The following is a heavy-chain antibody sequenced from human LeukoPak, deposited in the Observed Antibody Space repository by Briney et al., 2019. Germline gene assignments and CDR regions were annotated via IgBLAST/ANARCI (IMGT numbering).Heavy chain of an antibody. J-gene: IGHJ4*02. CDR1: GFTFSSYE. V-gene: IGHV3-48*03. D-gene: IGHD3-3*01. Sequence: PGGSLRLSCAASGFTFSSYEMNWVRQAPGEGLEWVSYISSSGSTIYYADSVKGRSTISRDDAKNSLYLQMNSLRAEDTAVYYCARENTRFLEWLSIDYWGQGTLVTVSS. CDR2: ISSSGSTI. CDR3: ARENTRFLEWLSIDY.